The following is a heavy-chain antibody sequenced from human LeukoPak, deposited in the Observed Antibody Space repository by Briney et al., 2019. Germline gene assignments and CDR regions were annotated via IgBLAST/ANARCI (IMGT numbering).Heavy chain of an antibody. CDR1: GFTFSSYA. Sequence: ARSLRLSCAAAGFTFSSYAMSWVCQAPGKVLEWVSGILDMGYSTYYANSVKGRFTISRDNSNNTLYLQMNSLRAEDTAVYYCAKLGGHPLHNYYVGVWGKGPTVAVSS. J-gene: IGHJ6*03. CDR3: AKLGGHPLHNYYVGV. V-gene: IGHV3-23*01. CDR2: ILDMGYST. D-gene: IGHD3-16*01.